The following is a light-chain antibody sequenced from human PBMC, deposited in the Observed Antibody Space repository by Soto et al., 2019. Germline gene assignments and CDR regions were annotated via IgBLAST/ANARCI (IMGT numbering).Light chain of an antibody. CDR2: ETS. CDR3: LLSYSGGRWV. CDR1: TGAVTSGHY. Sequence: AVVTQEPSLTVSPGGTVTLTCGSSTGAVTSGHYPYWFQQKPGQAPRTLIYETSNKHSWTPARFSGSLLGGKATLTLSGAQPEDEAEYYCLLSYSGGRWVFGTGTKVTVL. J-gene: IGLJ1*01. V-gene: IGLV7-46*01.